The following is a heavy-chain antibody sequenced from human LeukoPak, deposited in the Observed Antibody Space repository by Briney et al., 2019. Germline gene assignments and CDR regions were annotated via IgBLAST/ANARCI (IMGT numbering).Heavy chain of an antibody. V-gene: IGHV3-21*01. CDR1: GFTFSSYS. J-gene: IGHJ3*02. CDR2: ISSSSSYI. D-gene: IGHD3-10*01. CDR3: ARDRVPMVRGYGAFDI. Sequence: GGSLRLSYAASGFTFSSYSMNWVRQAPGKGLEWVSSISSSSSYIYYADSVKGRFTISRDNAKNSLYLQMNSLRAEDTAVYYCARDRVPMVRGYGAFDIWGQGTMVTVSS.